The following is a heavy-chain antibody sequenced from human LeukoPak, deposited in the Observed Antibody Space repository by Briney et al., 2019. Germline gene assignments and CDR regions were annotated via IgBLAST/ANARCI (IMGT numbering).Heavy chain of an antibody. CDR1: GFTFSGYW. Sequence: GGSLRLSCAASGFTFSGYWMSWVRQAPGKGLEWVANIKQDGGEKYYVDSVKGRFTISRDNAKNSLDPQMNSLRAEDTAVYYCARGRLYYYDSSDSSWGQGTLVTVSS. J-gene: IGHJ5*02. CDR2: IKQDGGEK. CDR3: ARGRLYYYDSSDSS. V-gene: IGHV3-7*01. D-gene: IGHD3-22*01.